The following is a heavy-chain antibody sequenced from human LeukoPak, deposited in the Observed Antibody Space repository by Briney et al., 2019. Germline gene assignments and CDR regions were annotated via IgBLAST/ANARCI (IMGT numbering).Heavy chain of an antibody. V-gene: IGHV4-4*07. CDR3: AREYSGSGSYPFDY. CDR1: GGSISSYY. J-gene: IGHJ4*02. D-gene: IGHD3-10*01. CDR2: LYPSGST. Sequence: SETLSLTCSVSGGSISSYYWSWIRQPAGKGLEWIGRLYPSGSTDYNPPLKSRVTMSIDTSKNQFSLKLTSVTAADTAVYYCAREYSGSGSYPFDYWGQGTLVTVSS.